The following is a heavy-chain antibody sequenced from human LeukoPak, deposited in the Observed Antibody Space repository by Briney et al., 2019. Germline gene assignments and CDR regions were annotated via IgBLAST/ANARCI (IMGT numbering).Heavy chain of an antibody. CDR1: GYSISSGYF. Sequence: SETLSLTCTVSGYSISSGYFWGWMRQPPGKGLEWIGSIYQSETAHYNPSLKSRVTISVDTSRNQFSLKLSSVTAADTAVYYCARGGHGSSWYSDYWGQGTLVTVSS. J-gene: IGHJ4*02. V-gene: IGHV4-38-2*02. CDR2: IYQSETA. D-gene: IGHD6-13*01. CDR3: ARGGHGSSWYSDY.